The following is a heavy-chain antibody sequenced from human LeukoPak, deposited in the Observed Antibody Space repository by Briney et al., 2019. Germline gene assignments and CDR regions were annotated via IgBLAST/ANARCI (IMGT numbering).Heavy chain of an antibody. Sequence: ASVKVSXKASGYTFTGYYMHWVRQAPGQGLEWMGRINPNSGGTNYAQKFQGRVTMTRDTSISTAYMELSRLRSDDTAVYYCARAEAADYYDSSGYGGAYFDYWGQGTLVTVSS. V-gene: IGHV1-2*06. CDR3: ARAEAADYYDSSGYGGAYFDY. J-gene: IGHJ4*02. CDR1: GYTFTGYY. CDR2: INPNSGGT. D-gene: IGHD3-22*01.